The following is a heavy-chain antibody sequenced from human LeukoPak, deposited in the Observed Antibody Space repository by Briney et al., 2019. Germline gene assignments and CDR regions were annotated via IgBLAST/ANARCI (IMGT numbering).Heavy chain of an antibody. CDR2: ISNRGGST. V-gene: IGHV3-23*01. J-gene: IGHJ4*02. CDR1: GFTFSSYA. Sequence: GGSLRLSCAASGFTFSSYAMSWVRQGPGKGLEWVSAISNRGGSTYYADSVKGRFTISKDNSKNTLYLEMNSLSAEDTAVYYCAKKASSGYYYAFDYWGQGTLVTASS. CDR3: AKKASSGYYYAFDY. D-gene: IGHD3-22*01.